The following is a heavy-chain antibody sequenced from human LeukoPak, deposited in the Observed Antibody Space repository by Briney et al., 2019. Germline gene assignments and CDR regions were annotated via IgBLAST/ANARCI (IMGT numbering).Heavy chain of an antibody. D-gene: IGHD6-13*01. J-gene: IGHJ4*02. V-gene: IGHV4-61*01. CDR3: ARGYRSSWHQVDY. CDR1: GGSVSSGSYF. CDR2: IYYNGNT. Sequence: SETLSLTCTVSGGSVSSGSYFWRWIRQPPGTGLEWIGFIYYNGNTNSSPSLKSRVTISVDTSKSQFSLKLTSVTAADTAVYYCARGYRSSWHQVDYWGQGTLVTVSS.